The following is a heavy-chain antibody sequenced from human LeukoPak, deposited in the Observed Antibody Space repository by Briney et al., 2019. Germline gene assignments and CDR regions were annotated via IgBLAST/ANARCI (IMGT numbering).Heavy chain of an antibody. Sequence: PGGSLRLSCAASGFTFSSYAMSWVRQAPGKGLEWVSVISGSGGSTNYAGSVKGRFTISRDNSENTLYLQMNSLRAEDTAVYYCAKNREVGSTCLDCWGQGTLVTVSS. CDR3: AKNREVGSTCLDC. CDR2: ISGSGGST. V-gene: IGHV3-23*01. D-gene: IGHD1-26*01. J-gene: IGHJ4*02. CDR1: GFTFSSYA.